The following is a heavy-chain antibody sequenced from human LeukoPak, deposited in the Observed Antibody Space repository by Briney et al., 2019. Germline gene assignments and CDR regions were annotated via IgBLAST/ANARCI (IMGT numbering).Heavy chain of an antibody. CDR1: GFTVSSNY. V-gene: IGHV3-7*01. CDR2: IEQDGNEK. CDR3: ARLVVVVATSWFDP. J-gene: IGHJ5*02. D-gene: IGHD2-15*01. Sequence: GGSLRLSCAASGFTVSSNYMSWVRQAPGKGLEWVANIEQDGNEKYYVYSVKGRFTMSRDNAKNSLYLQMNSLQAEDTAVYYCARLVVVVATSWFDPWGQGTLVTVSS.